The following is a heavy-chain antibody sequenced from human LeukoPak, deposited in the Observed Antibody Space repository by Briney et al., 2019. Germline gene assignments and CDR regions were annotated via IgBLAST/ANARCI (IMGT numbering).Heavy chain of an antibody. CDR2: ISWNSGSI. J-gene: IGHJ6*03. Sequence: GGSLRLSCAASGFTFDDYAMHWVRQAPGKGLEWVSGISWNSGSIGYADSVKGRFTISRDNAKNSLYLQMNSLRAEDMALYYCAKGGYGSYYYYYMDVWGKGTTVTVSS. CDR3: AKGGYGSYYYYYMDV. D-gene: IGHD3-10*01. CDR1: GFTFDDYA. V-gene: IGHV3-9*03.